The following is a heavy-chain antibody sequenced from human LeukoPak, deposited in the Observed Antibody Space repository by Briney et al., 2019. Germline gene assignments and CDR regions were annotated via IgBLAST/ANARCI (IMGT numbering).Heavy chain of an antibody. V-gene: IGHV3-23*01. CDR3: AKDSAAAGTYYYYGMDV. CDR1: GFTFSSYA. D-gene: IGHD6-13*01. Sequence: GGSLRLSYAASGFTFSSYAMSWVRQAPGKGLEWVSAISGSGGSTYYADSVKGRFTISRDNSKNTLYLQMNSLRAEDTAVYYCAKDSAAAGTYYYYGMDVWGQGTTVTVSS. CDR2: ISGSGGST. J-gene: IGHJ6*02.